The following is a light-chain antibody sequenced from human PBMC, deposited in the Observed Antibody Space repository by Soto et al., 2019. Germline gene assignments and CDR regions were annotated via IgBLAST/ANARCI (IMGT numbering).Light chain of an antibody. CDR2: AAS. Sequence: ESVLTQSPGTLSLSPGERATLSCRASRIFSSSYLAWYQQKPGQAPRLLIYAASSRATGVPDRFSGSGSGTDFTLTISRLEPKDFAVYYCQQYGSSMLSFGGGTKWIS. V-gene: IGKV3-20*01. CDR1: RIFSSSY. J-gene: IGKJ4*01. CDR3: QQYGSSMLS.